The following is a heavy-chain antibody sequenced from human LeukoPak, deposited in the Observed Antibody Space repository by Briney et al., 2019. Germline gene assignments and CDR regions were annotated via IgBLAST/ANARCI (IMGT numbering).Heavy chain of an antibody. CDR3: ARFYYDYVWGSSFDY. J-gene: IGHJ4*02. Sequence: ASVKVSCKASGYTFTGYYMHWERQAPGQGLEWMGWINPNSGGTNYAQKFQGRVTMTRDTSISTAYMELSRLRSDDTAVYYCARFYYDYVWGSSFDYWGQGTLVTVSS. D-gene: IGHD3-16*01. CDR2: INPNSGGT. CDR1: GYTFTGYY. V-gene: IGHV1-2*02.